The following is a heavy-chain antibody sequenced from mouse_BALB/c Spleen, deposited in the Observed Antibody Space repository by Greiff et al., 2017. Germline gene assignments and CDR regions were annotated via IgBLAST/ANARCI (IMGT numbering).Heavy chain of an antibody. CDR2: IYPSDSYT. CDR3: TRKDGSSLYAMDY. J-gene: IGHJ4*01. CDR1: GYTFTSYW. D-gene: IGHD1-1*01. V-gene: IGHV1-69*02. Sequence: QVQLQQPGAELVRPGASVKLSCKASGYTFTSYWINWVKQRPGQGLEWIGNIYPSDSYTNYNQKFKDKATLTVDKSSSTAYMQLSSPTSEDSAVYYCTRKDGSSLYAMDYWGQGTSVTVSS.